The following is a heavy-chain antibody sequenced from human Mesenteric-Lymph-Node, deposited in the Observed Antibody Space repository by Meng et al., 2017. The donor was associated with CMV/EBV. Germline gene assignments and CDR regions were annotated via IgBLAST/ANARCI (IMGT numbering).Heavy chain of an antibody. CDR2: IKEDGSEK. CDR3: ARDVGGFDI. CDR1: GFTFSTYW. V-gene: IGHV3-7*01. Sequence: GGSLRLSCASSGFTFSTYWMTWVRQAPGEGLEWVGKIKEDGSEKYYVDSVKGRFTISRDNAKKSLYLQMNSLRAEDTAVYYCARDVGGFDIWGQGTMVTVSS. D-gene: IGHD2-15*01. J-gene: IGHJ3*02.